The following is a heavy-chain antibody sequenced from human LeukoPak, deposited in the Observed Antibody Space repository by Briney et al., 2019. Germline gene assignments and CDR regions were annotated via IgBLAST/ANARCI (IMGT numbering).Heavy chain of an antibody. V-gene: IGHV1-8*01. J-gene: IGHJ1*01. CDR1: GYTFSSYD. CDR3: ARRVGSGWPVQH. D-gene: IGHD6-19*01. Sequence: ASVKVSCKASGYTFSSYDINWVRQATGQGLEWMGWMNPNSGNTGYAQKFQGRLNMTRNTSIDTAYMELSSLRSDDAAVYYCARRVGSGWPVQHWGQGTLVTVSS. CDR2: MNPNSGNT.